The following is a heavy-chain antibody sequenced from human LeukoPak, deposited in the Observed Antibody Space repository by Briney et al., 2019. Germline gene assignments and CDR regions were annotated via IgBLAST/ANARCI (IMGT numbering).Heavy chain of an antibody. CDR1: GYTFTSYD. Sequence: ASVKGSCKASGYTFTSYDINWVRQATGQGLEWMGWMNPNSGNTGYAQKFQGRVTMTRNTSISTAYMELSSLRSEDTAVYYCARGLGGSGWPNWAFDYWGQGTLVTVSS. CDR3: ARGLGGSGWPNWAFDY. CDR2: MNPNSGNT. J-gene: IGHJ4*02. V-gene: IGHV1-8*01. D-gene: IGHD6-25*01.